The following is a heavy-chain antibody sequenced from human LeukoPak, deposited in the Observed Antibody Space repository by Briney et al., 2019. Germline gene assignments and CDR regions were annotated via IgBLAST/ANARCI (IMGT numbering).Heavy chain of an antibody. Sequence: SETLSPPCTVSGGSISSYYWSWIRQPPGEGLEWIGYIYYSGSTNYNPSLKSRVNISGDTSNNQFSLNLSSVTAADTAVYYCARGWGYFDYWGQGTLVTVSS. CDR1: GGSISSYY. D-gene: IGHD7-27*01. CDR2: IYYSGST. J-gene: IGHJ4*02. CDR3: ARGWGYFDY. V-gene: IGHV4-59*01.